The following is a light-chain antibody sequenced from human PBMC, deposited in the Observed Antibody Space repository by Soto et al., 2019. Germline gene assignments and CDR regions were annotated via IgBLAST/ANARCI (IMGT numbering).Light chain of an antibody. J-gene: IGKJ5*01. CDR3: QQYNSFPIT. CDR1: QSISNW. Sequence: DIQMTQSPSTLSASVGDRVTITCRASQSISNWLAWYQQKPGKAPKLLIYDASSLESGVPSRFSDSGSGTEFTLTISSLQPDDFATYYCQQYNSFPITFGQGTRLEIK. CDR2: DAS. V-gene: IGKV1-5*01.